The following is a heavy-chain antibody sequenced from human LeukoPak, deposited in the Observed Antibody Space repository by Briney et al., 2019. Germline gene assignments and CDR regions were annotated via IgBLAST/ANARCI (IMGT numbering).Heavy chain of an antibody. CDR2: IYPADSDT. D-gene: IGHD3-22*01. V-gene: IGHV5-51*01. CDR3: ARDIDSRFDY. CDR1: GFSFTSNW. J-gene: IGHJ4*02. Sequence: GESLKISCKGSGFSFTSNWIGWVRQMPGKGLEWMGIIYPADSDTRYSPSFQGQVTISADKSISTAYLQWSSLKASDTAMYFRARDIDSRFDYWGQGTLVTVSS.